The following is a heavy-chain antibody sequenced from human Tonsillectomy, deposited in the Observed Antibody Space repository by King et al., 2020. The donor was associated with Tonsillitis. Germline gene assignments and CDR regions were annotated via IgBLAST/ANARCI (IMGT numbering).Heavy chain of an antibody. V-gene: IGHV2-5*02. CDR2: IFWDEYK. CDR3: AHGRSSGWYYRPFDF. Sequence: TLKESGPTLVKPTQTLTLTCTFSGFSLNTSGVGVGWIRQPPGKALEWLALIFWDEYKSYIPSLKTKLTITKEPSKNQVVLTMTNVDPVDTATYYCAHGRSSGWYYRPFDFWGQGTLVTVSS. J-gene: IGHJ4*02. D-gene: IGHD6-19*01. CDR1: GFSLNTSGVG.